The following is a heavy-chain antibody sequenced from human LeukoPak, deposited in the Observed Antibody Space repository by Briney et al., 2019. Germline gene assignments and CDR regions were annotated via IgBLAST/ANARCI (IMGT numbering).Heavy chain of an antibody. J-gene: IGHJ4*02. V-gene: IGHV3-9*01. Sequence: PGGSLRLSCAASGFTFGDYAMHWVRQAPGKGLEWVSGISWNSGSIGYADSVKGRFTISRDNAKNSLYLQMNSLRAEDTALYYCAKSLYCGGDCYPRGLGYWGQGTLVTVSS. D-gene: IGHD2-21*02. CDR3: AKSLYCGGDCYPRGLGY. CDR2: ISWNSGSI. CDR1: GFTFGDYA.